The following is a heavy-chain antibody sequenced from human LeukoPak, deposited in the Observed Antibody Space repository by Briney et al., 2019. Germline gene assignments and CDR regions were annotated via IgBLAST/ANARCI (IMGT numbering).Heavy chain of an antibody. CDR3: ARDSGPYYYDSSGQTAYYFDY. D-gene: IGHD3-22*01. Sequence: SVKVSCKASGGTFSSYAISWVRQAPGQGLEWMGGIIPIFGTANYAQKFQGRVTITADESTSTAYMELSSLRSEDTAVYYCARDSGPYYYDSSGQTAYYFDYWGQGTLVTVPS. V-gene: IGHV1-69*13. CDR2: IIPIFGTA. J-gene: IGHJ4*02. CDR1: GGTFSSYA.